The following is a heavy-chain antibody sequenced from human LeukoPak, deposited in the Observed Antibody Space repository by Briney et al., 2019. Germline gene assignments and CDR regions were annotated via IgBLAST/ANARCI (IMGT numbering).Heavy chain of an antibody. CDR3: ARGVRFLEWLLVYYGMDV. CDR2: INHSGST. J-gene: IGHJ6*02. D-gene: IGHD3-3*01. V-gene: IGHV4-34*01. CDR1: GGSFSGYY. Sequence: PSETLSLTCAVYGGSFSGYYWSWLRQPPGKGLEWIGEINHSGSTNYNPSLKSRVTISVDTSKNQFSLQLSSVTAADTAVYYCARGVRFLEWLLVYYGMDVWGQGTTVTVSS.